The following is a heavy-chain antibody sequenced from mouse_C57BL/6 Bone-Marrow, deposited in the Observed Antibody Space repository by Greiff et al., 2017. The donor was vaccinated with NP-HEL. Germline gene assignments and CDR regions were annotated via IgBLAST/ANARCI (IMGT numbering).Heavy chain of an antibody. Sequence: QVQLKESGAELARPGASVKLSCKASGSTFTSYGISWVKQRTGQGLEWIGEIYPRSGNTYYNEKFKGKATLTADKSSSTAYMELRSLTSEDSAVYFCARGGSGPAWFAYWGQGTLVTVSA. D-gene: IGHD3-2*02. CDR3: ARGGSGPAWFAY. CDR2: IYPRSGNT. V-gene: IGHV1-81*01. J-gene: IGHJ3*01. CDR1: GSTFTSYG.